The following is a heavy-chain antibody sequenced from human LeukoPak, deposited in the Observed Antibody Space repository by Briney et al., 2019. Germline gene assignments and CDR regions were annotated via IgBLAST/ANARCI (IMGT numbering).Heavy chain of an antibody. CDR2: IDAADSDT. CDR1: GYIFSTYW. D-gene: IGHD2-8*02. V-gene: IGHV5-51*01. J-gene: IGHJ4*02. Sequence: GESLKISCKGSGYIFSTYWIGWVRQMPGKGLEWMGLIDAADSDTRYSPSFRGQVLISVDKSISTAYLQWGNLKATDTAFYYCARVPCTGGSCSRTFDYWGQGTLVTVYS. CDR3: ARVPCTGGSCSRTFDY.